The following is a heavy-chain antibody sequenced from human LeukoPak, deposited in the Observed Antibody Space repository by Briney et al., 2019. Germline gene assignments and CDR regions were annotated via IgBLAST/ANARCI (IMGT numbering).Heavy chain of an antibody. CDR3: ARDLLTIFGVVHYYYYMDV. CDR2: INPNSGGT. V-gene: IGHV1-2*02. J-gene: IGHJ6*03. D-gene: IGHD3-3*01. CDR1: GYTFTGYY. Sequence: GASVKVSCKASGYTFTGYYMHWVRQAPGQGLEWMGWINPNSGGTNYAQKFQGRVTMTRDTSISTAYMELSRLRSDDTAVYYCARDLLTIFGVVHYYYYMDVWGKGTTVTVSS.